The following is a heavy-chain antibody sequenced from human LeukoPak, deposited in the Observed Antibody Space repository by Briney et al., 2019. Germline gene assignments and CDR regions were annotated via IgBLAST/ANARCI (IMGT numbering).Heavy chain of an antibody. D-gene: IGHD3-9*01. CDR2: ISGSGGST. J-gene: IGHJ4*02. CDR1: GFTFSSYW. Sequence: PGGSLRLSCAASGFTFSSYWMTWVRQAPGKGLEWVSAISGSGGSTYYADSVKGRFTISRDNSKNTLYLQMNSLRAEDTAVYYCAKDGYDILTGGDYFDYWGQGTLVTVSS. CDR3: AKDGYDILTGGDYFDY. V-gene: IGHV3-23*01.